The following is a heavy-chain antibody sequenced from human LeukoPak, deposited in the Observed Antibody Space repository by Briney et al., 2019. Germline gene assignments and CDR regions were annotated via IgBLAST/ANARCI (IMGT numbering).Heavy chain of an antibody. V-gene: IGHV3-48*01. CDR2: ISPSSSTR. D-gene: IGHD3-9*01. CDR1: GFAFSRSG. J-gene: IGHJ4*02. CDR3: ARDIPGALTGYCRGFDY. Sequence: GGSLRLSCVASGFAFSRSGMNWVRQAPGKGLEWLSCISPSSSTRHYADSVKGRLIISRDNAKNSLYLQMNSLTGEDTAVYYCARDIPGALTGYCRGFDYWGQGTPVTVSS.